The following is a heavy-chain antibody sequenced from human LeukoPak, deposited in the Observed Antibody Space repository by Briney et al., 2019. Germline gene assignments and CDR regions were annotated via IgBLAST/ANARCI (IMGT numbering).Heavy chain of an antibody. CDR2: ISHDGMNA. CDR3: AKDGAQYSSGPECDP. V-gene: IGHV3-23*01. D-gene: IGHD6-19*01. Sequence: QPGGSLRLSCAASGLHFSGTAMSWVRQAPGKGLEWVSAISHDGMNAYYADSVKGRFTISRDNSKKTVSLEISSLTAADTGVYYSAKDGAQYSSGPECDPRGQGALVTVSP. J-gene: IGHJ5*02. CDR1: GLHFSGTA.